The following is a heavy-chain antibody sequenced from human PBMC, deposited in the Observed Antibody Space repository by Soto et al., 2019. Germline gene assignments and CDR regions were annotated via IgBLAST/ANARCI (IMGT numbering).Heavy chain of an antibody. J-gene: IGHJ6*02. D-gene: IGHD4-17*01. CDR2: INHSRST. CDR1: GGSFSGYY. CDR3: ARAVTTYYYYGMDV. V-gene: IGHV4-34*01. Sequence: PSETLSLTCAVYGGSFSGYYWSWIRQPPGKGLEWIGEINHSRSTNYNPSLKSRVTISVDTSKNQFSLKLSSVTAADTAVYYCARAVTTYYYYGMDVWGQGTTVTVSS.